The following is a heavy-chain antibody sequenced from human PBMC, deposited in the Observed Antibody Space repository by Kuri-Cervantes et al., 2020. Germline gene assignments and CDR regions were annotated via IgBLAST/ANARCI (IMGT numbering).Heavy chain of an antibody. CDR2: IYTSGST. CDR1: GGSISSYY. Sequence: ESLKISCTVSGGSISSYYWSWIRQPAGKGLEWIGRIYTSGSTNYNPSLKSRVTMSVDTSKNQFSLKLSSVTAADTAVYYCARAGSYRGVFGYWGQGTLVTVSS. D-gene: IGHD1-26*01. CDR3: ARAGSYRGVFGY. J-gene: IGHJ4*02. V-gene: IGHV4-4*07.